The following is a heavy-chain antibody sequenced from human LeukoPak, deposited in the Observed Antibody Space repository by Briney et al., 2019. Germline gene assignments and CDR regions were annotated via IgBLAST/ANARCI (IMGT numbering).Heavy chain of an antibody. CDR1: GFRFSSQW. CDR2: VNQGGTGK. Sequence: GGSLRLSCAASGFRFSSQWMSWVRQAPGKGLEWVAIVNQGGTGKYYVDSVKGRFTISRDNAENSLYLQMNSLRAEDTAVYYCTRHRYGDSGGDFDYWGHGTRVTVSS. J-gene: IGHJ4*01. D-gene: IGHD5-18*01. CDR3: TRHRYGDSGGDFDY. V-gene: IGHV3-7*03.